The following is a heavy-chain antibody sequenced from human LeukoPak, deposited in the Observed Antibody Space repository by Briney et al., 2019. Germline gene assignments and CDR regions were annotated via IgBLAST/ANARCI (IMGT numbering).Heavy chain of an antibody. D-gene: IGHD3-3*01. CDR1: GYTFTSYY. Sequence: GASVKVSCKASGYTFTSYYMHWVRQAPGQGLEWMGIINPSGGSTSYAQKFQGRVTMTRDTSTSTVYMELSSLRSEDTAVYYCARERRFLEWLYGAFDIWGQGTMVTVSS. V-gene: IGHV1-46*01. CDR3: ARERRFLEWLYGAFDI. J-gene: IGHJ3*02. CDR2: INPSGGST.